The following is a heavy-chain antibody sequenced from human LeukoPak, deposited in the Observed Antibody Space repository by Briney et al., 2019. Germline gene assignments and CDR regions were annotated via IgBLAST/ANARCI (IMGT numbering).Heavy chain of an antibody. Sequence: SETLSLTCTVSGGSISSYYWSWIRQPAGKGLEWIGRIYTSGSTNYNPSLKSRVTMSADTSKNQFSLKLSSVTAADTAVYYCARESGMVVAATYYYYGMDVWGQGTTVTVSS. V-gene: IGHV4-4*07. J-gene: IGHJ6*02. CDR3: ARESGMVVAATYYYYGMDV. D-gene: IGHD2-15*01. CDR1: GGSISSYY. CDR2: IYTSGST.